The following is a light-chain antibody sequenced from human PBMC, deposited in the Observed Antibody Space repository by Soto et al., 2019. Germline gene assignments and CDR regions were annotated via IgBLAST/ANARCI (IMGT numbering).Light chain of an antibody. J-gene: IGKJ1*01. CDR1: QVLNKY. V-gene: IGKV1-39*01. CDR2: AAS. Sequence: DIQITQSPSSLSASVGDRVTITCRASQVLNKYLSWYQQKPGKVPKLLINAASTLQSGVPSRFNGSTSGTDFSLAISSLQPEDFATYYCQQNYNPPWTFGQGTKVEIK. CDR3: QQNYNPPWT.